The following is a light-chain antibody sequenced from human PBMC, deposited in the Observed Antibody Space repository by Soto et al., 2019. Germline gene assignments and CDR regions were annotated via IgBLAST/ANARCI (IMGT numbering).Light chain of an antibody. J-gene: IGLJ3*02. CDR3: CAYVSSNTLL. V-gene: IGLV2-23*01. CDR2: EGS. CDR1: SSDVGGYDL. Sequence: QSALTQPASVSGSPGQSITISCTGTSSDVGGYDLVSWYQQHPGKAPKLRIYEGSKRPSGISNRFSGSKSGNTASLIISGLQGDDEGDYYCCAYVSSNTLLFGGGTKLTVL.